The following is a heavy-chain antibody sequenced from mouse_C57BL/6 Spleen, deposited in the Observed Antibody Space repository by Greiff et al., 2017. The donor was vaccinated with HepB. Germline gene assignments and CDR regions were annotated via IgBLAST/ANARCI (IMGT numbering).Heavy chain of an antibody. CDR1: GYTFTSYT. Sequence: QVQLQQSGAELARPGASVKMSCKASGYTFTSYTMHWVKQRPGQGLDWIGYINPSSGYTKYNQKFKDKATLTADKSSSTAYMQLSSLTSEDSAVYYCARPSSGYAMDYWGQGTSVTVSS. CDR3: ARPSSGYAMDY. J-gene: IGHJ4*01. V-gene: IGHV1-4*01. D-gene: IGHD3-2*02. CDR2: INPSSGYT.